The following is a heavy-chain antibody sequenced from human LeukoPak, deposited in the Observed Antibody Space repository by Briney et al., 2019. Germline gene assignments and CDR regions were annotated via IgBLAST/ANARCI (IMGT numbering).Heavy chain of an antibody. V-gene: IGHV4-39*01. CDR3: ARHNYGDYLVFYY. CDR1: GGSISSSSYY. CDR2: IYYSGST. J-gene: IGHJ4*02. D-gene: IGHD4-17*01. Sequence: SETPSLTCTVSGGSISSSSYYWGWIRQPPGKGLEWIGSIYYSGSTYYNPSLKSRVTISVDTSKNQFSLKLSSVTAADTAVYFCARHNYGDYLVFYYWGQGALVTVSS.